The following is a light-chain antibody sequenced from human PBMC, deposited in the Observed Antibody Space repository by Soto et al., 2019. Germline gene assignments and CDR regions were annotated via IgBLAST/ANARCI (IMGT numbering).Light chain of an antibody. V-gene: IGKV3-20*01. J-gene: IGKJ1*01. CDR3: QQYSSSRT. CDR1: QSVSSSY. CDR2: GAS. Sequence: EIVLTQSPGTLSLSPGERATLSCRASQSVSSSYLAWYQQKPGQAPRLLIYGASSSATGIPDRFSGSGSGTDVTLTISRLAPEDYALYYCQQYSSSRTFGKGTKVEIK.